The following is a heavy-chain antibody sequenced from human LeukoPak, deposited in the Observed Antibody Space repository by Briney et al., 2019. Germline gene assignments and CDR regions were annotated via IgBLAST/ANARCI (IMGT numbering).Heavy chain of an antibody. CDR1: GYTFTRYG. CDR2: ISGYNGNT. J-gene: IGHJ5*02. Sequence: GASVKVSCTASGYTFTRYGISWVRQAPGQGLEWMGWISGYNGNTNYAEKLQGRVTMTTDTSTSTVYMELRSLRSDDTAVYYCARDSLYYGSGSYLGFDPWGQGTLVTVSS. CDR3: ARDSLYYGSGSYLGFDP. D-gene: IGHD3-10*01. V-gene: IGHV1-18*01.